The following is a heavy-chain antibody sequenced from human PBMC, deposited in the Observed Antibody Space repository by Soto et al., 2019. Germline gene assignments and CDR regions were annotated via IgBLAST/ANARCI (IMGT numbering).Heavy chain of an antibody. CDR2: ISGSGGST. J-gene: IGHJ4*02. CDR3: ARGRAYYYDSSGSFGSS. CDR1: GFTFSSYA. V-gene: IGHV3-23*01. Sequence: GGSLRLSCAASGFTFSSYAMSWVRQAPGKGLEWVSAISGSGGSTYYADSVKGRFTISRDNSKNTLYLQMNSLRAEDTAVYYCARGRAYYYDSSGSFGSSWGQGTLVTVSS. D-gene: IGHD3-22*01.